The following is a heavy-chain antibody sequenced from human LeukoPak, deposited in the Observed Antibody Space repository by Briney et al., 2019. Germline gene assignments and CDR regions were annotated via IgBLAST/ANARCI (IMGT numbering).Heavy chain of an antibody. Sequence: SETLSLTXAVYGGSFSGYYWSWIRQPPGKGLEWIGEINHSGSTNYNPSLKSRVTISVDTSKNQFSLKLSSVTAADTAVYYCARGPYYYDSSGHGYYFDYWGQGTLVTVSS. V-gene: IGHV4-34*01. J-gene: IGHJ4*02. CDR1: GGSFSGYY. CDR2: INHSGST. D-gene: IGHD3-22*01. CDR3: ARGPYYYDSSGHGYYFDY.